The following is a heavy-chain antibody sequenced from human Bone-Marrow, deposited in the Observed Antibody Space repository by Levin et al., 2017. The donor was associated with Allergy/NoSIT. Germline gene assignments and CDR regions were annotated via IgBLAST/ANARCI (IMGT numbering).Heavy chain of an antibody. Sequence: SQTLSLTCTVSCASVSSFSWSWIRQPPGSGLEWIGYIYNTGTTNYNPSLKSRVTISVDTSKNQFFLKMNSVTVADTAVYYCARGGASSHWLDPWGQGTLVTVSS. V-gene: IGHV4-59*02. D-gene: IGHD3-16*01. CDR1: CASVSSFS. J-gene: IGHJ5*02. CDR3: ARGGASSHWLDP. CDR2: IYNTGTT.